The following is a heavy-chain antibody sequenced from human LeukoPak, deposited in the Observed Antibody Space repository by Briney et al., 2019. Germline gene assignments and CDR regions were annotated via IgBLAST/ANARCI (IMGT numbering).Heavy chain of an antibody. J-gene: IGHJ4*02. Sequence: PSQTLSLTCTVSGGSISSGRYYWSWIRQPAGKGLEWIGRIYTSGSTNYNPSLKSRVTISVDTSKNQFSLKLSSVTAADTAVYYCARAYNDFWSAQPSYFHYWGQGTLVTVSS. D-gene: IGHD3-3*01. CDR3: ARAYNDFWSAQPSYFHY. CDR1: GGSISSGRYY. CDR2: IYTSGST. V-gene: IGHV4-61*02.